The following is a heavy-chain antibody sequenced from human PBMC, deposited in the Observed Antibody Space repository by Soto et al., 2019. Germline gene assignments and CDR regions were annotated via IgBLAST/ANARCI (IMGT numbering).Heavy chain of an antibody. D-gene: IGHD4-4*01. CDR1: GYNFPSYW. CDR2: IDPSDSYT. Sequence: PGESLKISCKGSGYNFPSYWISWVRQMPGKGLEWMGRIDPSDSYTNYSPSFQGHVTISADKSISAAYLQWSSLKASDTAMYYCARQGTTDYFYYYGLDVWGKGTTVTVSS. V-gene: IGHV5-10-1*01. CDR3: ARQGTTDYFYYYGLDV. J-gene: IGHJ6*04.